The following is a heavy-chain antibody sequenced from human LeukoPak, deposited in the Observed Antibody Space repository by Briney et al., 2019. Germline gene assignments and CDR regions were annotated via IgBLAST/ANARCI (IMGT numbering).Heavy chain of an antibody. CDR3: ARRIRNGVFYFDD. J-gene: IGHJ4*02. D-gene: IGHD1-1*01. CDR2: IYYSGST. Sequence: PSETLSLTCAVSGGSISNTNWWTWVRQPPGKGLEWIGEIYYSGSTNYNPSLMSRVTISVDKSRNQFSLKLSSVTVADTAVYYCARRIRNGVFYFDDWGQGTLVTVSS. V-gene: IGHV4-4*02. CDR1: GGSISNTNW.